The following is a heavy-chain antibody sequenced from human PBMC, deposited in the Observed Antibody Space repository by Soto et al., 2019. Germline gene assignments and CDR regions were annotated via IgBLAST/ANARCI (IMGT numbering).Heavy chain of an antibody. D-gene: IGHD3-3*02. CDR2: IKEDGTEK. Sequence: EVQLVESGGGLVQSGGSLRLSCAASGFPFSTYWMTWVRQAPGKGLEWVANIKEDGTEKYYVDSVKGRFTISRDNAENSLYLQMNSLRAEDTAVYYCARHHIFAEGAFDIWGQGTMVTVSS. CDR3: ARHHIFAEGAFDI. CDR1: GFPFSTYW. J-gene: IGHJ3*02. V-gene: IGHV3-7*01.